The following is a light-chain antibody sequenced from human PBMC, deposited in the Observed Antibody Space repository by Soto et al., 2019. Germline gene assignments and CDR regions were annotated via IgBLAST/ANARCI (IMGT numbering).Light chain of an antibody. CDR3: AAWDDSLSGYV. CDR1: SSNIGSKY. V-gene: IGLV1-47*01. J-gene: IGLJ1*01. CDR2: RNT. Sequence: QSVLTQPPSASGTPGQRVTISCSGSSSNIGSKYVYWYQQLPGTAPKLLIYRNTQRPSGVPDRFSGSKSGTSASLAISGLRSEDEADYYCAAWDDSLSGYVFGTGTKVTVL.